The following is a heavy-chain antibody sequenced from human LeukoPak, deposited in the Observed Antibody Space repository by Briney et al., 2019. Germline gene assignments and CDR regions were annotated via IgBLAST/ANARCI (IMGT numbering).Heavy chain of an antibody. CDR3: ASFSDGTGYPEIDY. Sequence: SETLSLTCAVYGGSFSGYYWGWIRQPPGKGLEWIGSIYHSGSTYYNPSLKSRVTISVDTSKNQFSLKLSSVTAADTAVYYCASFSDGTGYPEIDYWGQGTLVTVSS. V-gene: IGHV4-38-2*01. CDR2: IYHSGST. J-gene: IGHJ4*02. CDR1: GGSFSGYY. D-gene: IGHD3/OR15-3a*01.